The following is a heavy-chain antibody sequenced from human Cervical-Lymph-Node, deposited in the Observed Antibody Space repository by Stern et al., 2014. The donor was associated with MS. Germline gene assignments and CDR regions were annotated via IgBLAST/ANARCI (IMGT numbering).Heavy chain of an antibody. V-gene: IGHV5-51*01. J-gene: IGHJ4*02. CDR1: GDHFPSYW. Sequence: EVQLVESGAEVKKPWESLKISCKGSGDHFPSYWIAWVRQMPGKGLEWMWIIYVGDSETKYSPSFKGQVTISADKSISTAYLQWSSLKASDTAMYYCARDKVDCSGGSCHPPFFDYWGQGTLVTVSS. D-gene: IGHD2-15*01. CDR2: IYVGDSET. CDR3: ARDKVDCSGGSCHPPFFDY.